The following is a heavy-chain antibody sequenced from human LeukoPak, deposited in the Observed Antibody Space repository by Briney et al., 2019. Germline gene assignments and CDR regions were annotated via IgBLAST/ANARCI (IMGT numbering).Heavy chain of an antibody. D-gene: IGHD3-10*02. CDR3: ATYHFRGDTSHYFDY. CDR1: GGSFSSYY. Sequence: PSETLSLTCSVSGGSFSSYYWSWIRQPPGKGLEWIGYMYYSGSINYNPSLKSRVTISIDTSRNQFSLKLSSVTAADMAVYYCATYHFRGDTSHYFDYWGQGTLVTVSS. J-gene: IGHJ4*02. CDR2: MYYSGSI. V-gene: IGHV4-59*01.